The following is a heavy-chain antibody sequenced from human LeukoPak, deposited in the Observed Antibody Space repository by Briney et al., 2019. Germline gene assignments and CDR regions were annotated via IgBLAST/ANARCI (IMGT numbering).Heavy chain of an antibody. D-gene: IGHD3-10*01. J-gene: IGHJ4*02. CDR2: ISWDGGST. CDR3: AKADGSGSYHFPPPPTY. CDR1: GFTFDDYA. Sequence: GGSLRLSCAASGFTFDDYAMHWVRQAPGKGLEWVSLISWDGGSTYYADSVKGRFTISRDNSKNSLYLQMNSLRAEDTALYYCAKADGSGSYHFPPPPTYWGQGTLVTVSS. V-gene: IGHV3-43D*03.